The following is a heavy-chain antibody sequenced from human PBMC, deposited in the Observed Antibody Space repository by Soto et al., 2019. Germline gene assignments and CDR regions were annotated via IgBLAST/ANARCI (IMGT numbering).Heavy chain of an antibody. CDR1: GYTFTGYY. CDR2: MNPNSGNT. V-gene: IGHV1-8*02. CDR3: ARGPIAAHSYYMDF. Sequence: ASVKVSCKASGYTFTGYYMHWVRQAPGQGLEWMGWMNPNSGNTGYAQKFQGRVTMTRDTSISTAYMELSGLRSEDTAVYYCARGPIAAHSYYMDFWGKGTKVTVSS. J-gene: IGHJ6*03. D-gene: IGHD6-6*01.